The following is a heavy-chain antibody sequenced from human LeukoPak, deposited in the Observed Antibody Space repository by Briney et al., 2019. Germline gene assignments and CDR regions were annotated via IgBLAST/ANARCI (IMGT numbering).Heavy chain of an antibody. CDR1: GYTFTSYG. CDR3: ARERELGYCSGGSCYALYYYGMDV. Sequence: GASVKVSCKASGYTFTSYGISWVRQAPGQELEWMGWISAYNGNTNYAQKLQGRVTMTTDTSTSTAYMELRSLRSDDTAVYYCARERELGYCSGGSCYALYYYGMDVWGQGTTVTVSS. CDR2: ISAYNGNT. D-gene: IGHD2-15*01. J-gene: IGHJ6*02. V-gene: IGHV1-18*01.